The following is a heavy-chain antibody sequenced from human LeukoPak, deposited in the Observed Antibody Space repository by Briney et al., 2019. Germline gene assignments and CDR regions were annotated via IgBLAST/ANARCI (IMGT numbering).Heavy chain of an antibody. Sequence: PGGSLRLSCAASGFTFSDHYMDWVRQAPGTGLEWVGRTRNKAKSYTTEYAASVRGRFTISRDDSKNSLYLQMNSLKAEDTAVYYCARRNRQLVDYWGQGTLVTVSS. CDR1: GFTFSDHY. V-gene: IGHV3-72*01. J-gene: IGHJ4*02. CDR2: TRNKAKSYTT. D-gene: IGHD6-13*01. CDR3: ARRNRQLVDY.